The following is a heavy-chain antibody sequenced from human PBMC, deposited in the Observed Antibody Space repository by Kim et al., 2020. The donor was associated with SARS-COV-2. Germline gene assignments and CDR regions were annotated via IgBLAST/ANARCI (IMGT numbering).Heavy chain of an antibody. CDR1: GASISSGGYY. D-gene: IGHD5-12*01. J-gene: IGHJ4*02. Sequence: SETLSLTCTVSGASISSGGYYWTWIRQRPGKGLEWIGYIYYSGSTYYNPSLKSRVSISVDTSKNLFSLKLSSVTAADTAVYYCARGGGNDFRYSFDYWGQGTLVTVSA. V-gene: IGHV4-31*03. CDR2: IYYSGST. CDR3: ARGGGNDFRYSFDY.